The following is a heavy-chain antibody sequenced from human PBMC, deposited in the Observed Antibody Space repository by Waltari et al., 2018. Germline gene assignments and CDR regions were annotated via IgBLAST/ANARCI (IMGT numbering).Heavy chain of an antibody. CDR2: ITSNGVGT. CDR1: GFNIANYT. J-gene: IGHJ4*02. Sequence: EMQLVESGGGLVQPGGSLRLYCSVSGFNIANYTMHWVRQAPGKGLEHVSAITSNGVGTYYTDSVKGRFTISRDNSKNTLYLQMSSLKTDDTAVYYCVKIADYWGQGTLVTVSS. CDR3: VKIADY. V-gene: IGHV3-64D*08.